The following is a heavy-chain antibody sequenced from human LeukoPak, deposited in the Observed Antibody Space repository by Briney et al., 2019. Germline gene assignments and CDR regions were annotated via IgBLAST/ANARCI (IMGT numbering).Heavy chain of an antibody. D-gene: IGHD6-13*01. J-gene: IGHJ3*02. CDR2: IYSGGST. V-gene: IGHV3-66*01. Sequence: GGSLILSCAASGFTVSSNYMSWVRQAPGKGLEWVSVIYSGGSTYYADSVKGRFTISRDNSKNTLYLQMNSLRAEDTAVYYCARDPRGAAGARAFDIWGQGTMVTVSS. CDR3: ARDPRGAAGARAFDI. CDR1: GFTVSSNY.